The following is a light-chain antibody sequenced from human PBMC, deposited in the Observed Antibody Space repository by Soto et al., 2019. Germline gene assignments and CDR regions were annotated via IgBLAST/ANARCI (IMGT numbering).Light chain of an antibody. CDR1: SSDVGGYNY. V-gene: IGLV2-8*01. J-gene: IGLJ1*01. CDR3: SSYAGSNTSYV. CDR2: EVN. Sequence: QSALTQPPSASGSPGQSVTISCTGTSSDVGGYNYVSWYQHHPGNAPKLMIYEVNKRTSGVPDRFSGSKSGNTASLTVSGLQAEADADYYCSSYAGSNTSYVFGTATNVTVL.